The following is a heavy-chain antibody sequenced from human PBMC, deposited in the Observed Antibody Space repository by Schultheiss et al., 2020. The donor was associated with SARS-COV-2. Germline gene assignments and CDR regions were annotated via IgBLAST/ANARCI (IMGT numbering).Heavy chain of an antibody. CDR1: GGSISSGDYY. D-gene: IGHD2-2*02. Sequence: SQTLSLTCTVSGGSISSGDYYWSWIRQHPGKGLEWIGYIYYSGSTYYNPSLKSRVTISVDTSKNQFSLKLSSVTAADTAVYYCARGPGIVVVPAAIERGWFDPWGQGTLVTVSS. CDR3: ARGPGIVVVPAAIERGWFDP. J-gene: IGHJ5*02. CDR2: IYYSGST. V-gene: IGHV4-30-4*01.